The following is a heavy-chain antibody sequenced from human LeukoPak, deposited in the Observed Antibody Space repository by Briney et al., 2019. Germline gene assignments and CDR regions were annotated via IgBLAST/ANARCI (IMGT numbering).Heavy chain of an antibody. CDR1: GGSINNYY. J-gene: IGHJ4*01. D-gene: IGHD3-16*01. CDR3: AKVDGLGGPRYYFDF. CDR2: IYYTGNT. V-gene: IGHV4-59*08. Sequence: SETLSLTCTVSGGSINNYYWTWIRQPPGKGLEWIASIYYTGNTDYNPSLKSRVTISVDTSKNQFSLNLSSVTAAATAVYYCAKVDGLGGPRYYFDFWGQGTLVTVSS.